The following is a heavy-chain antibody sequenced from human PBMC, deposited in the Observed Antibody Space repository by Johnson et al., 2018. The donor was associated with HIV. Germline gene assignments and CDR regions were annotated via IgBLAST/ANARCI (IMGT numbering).Heavy chain of an antibody. CDR1: GFTFSSYD. V-gene: IGHV3-13*01. Sequence: VLLVESGGGLVQPGGSLRLSCAASGFTFSSYDMHWVRQATGKGLEWVSAIGTAGDTYYPGSVKGRFIISRDNAKNSLYLQMNSLRAEDTAVYYCATLNGHAFDIWGQGTMVTVSS. J-gene: IGHJ3*02. CDR2: IGTAGDT. CDR3: ATLNGHAFDI.